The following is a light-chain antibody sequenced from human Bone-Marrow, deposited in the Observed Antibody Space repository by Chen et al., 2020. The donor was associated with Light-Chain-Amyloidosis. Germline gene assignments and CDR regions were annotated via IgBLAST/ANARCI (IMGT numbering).Light chain of an antibody. Sequence: SYVLIQPSSVSVAPGQTATIACGGNNIGSTSVHWYQQTPGQAPLLVVYDDSDRPSGIPERLSGSNSGNTATLTISRVEAGDEADYYCQVWDRSSDRPAFGGGTKLTVL. CDR2: DDS. V-gene: IGLV3-21*02. CDR1: NIGSTS. CDR3: QVWDRSSDRPA. J-gene: IGLJ3*02.